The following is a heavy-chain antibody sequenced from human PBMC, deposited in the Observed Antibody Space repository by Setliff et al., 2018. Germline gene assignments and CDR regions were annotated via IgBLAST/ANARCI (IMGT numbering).Heavy chain of an antibody. D-gene: IGHD3-16*01. CDR3: TRSRGPRVVLAADFDF. Sequence: ASVKVSCKTSGFRFTSFGFSWVRQAPGQGLEWMGWISPYSGESNYAQKFQDRLTVTADTYTKTTYMELRSLTSDDTAVYFCTRSRGPRVVLAADFDFWSQGTRVTVSS. CDR1: GFRFTSFG. V-gene: IGHV1-18*01. CDR2: ISPYSGES. J-gene: IGHJ4*02.